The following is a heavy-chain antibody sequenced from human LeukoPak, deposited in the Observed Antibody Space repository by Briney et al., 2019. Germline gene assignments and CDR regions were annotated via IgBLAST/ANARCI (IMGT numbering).Heavy chain of an antibody. CDR2: INSDGSST. CDR3: ARAATSYYDFWSGYYIGGYYGMDV. D-gene: IGHD3-3*01. V-gene: IGHV3-74*01. CDR1: GFTFSSYW. J-gene: IGHJ6*02. Sequence: GGSLRLPCAASGFTFSSYWMHWVRQAPGKGLVWVSRINSDGSSTSYADSVKGRFTISRDNAKNTLYLQMNSLRAEDTAVYYCARAATSYYDFWSGYYIGGYYGMDVWGQRTTVAVSS.